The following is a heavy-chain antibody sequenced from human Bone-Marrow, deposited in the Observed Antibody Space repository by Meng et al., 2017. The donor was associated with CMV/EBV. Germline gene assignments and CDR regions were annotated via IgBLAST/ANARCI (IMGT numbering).Heavy chain of an antibody. CDR2: IWYDGSNK. Sequence: GESLKISCAASGFTFSSYSMNWVRQAPGKGLEWVAVIWYDGSNKYYADSVKGRFTISRDNSKNTLYLQMNSLRAEDTAVYYCAKESEYQLLSYYYYGMDVWGQGTTVTVSS. CDR1: GFTFSSYS. J-gene: IGHJ6*02. V-gene: IGHV3-33*06. CDR3: AKESEYQLLSYYYYGMDV. D-gene: IGHD2-2*01.